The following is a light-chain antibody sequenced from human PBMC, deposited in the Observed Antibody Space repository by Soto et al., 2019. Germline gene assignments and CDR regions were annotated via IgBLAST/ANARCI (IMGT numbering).Light chain of an antibody. CDR2: EVT. V-gene: IGLV2-14*01. Sequence: LTHPASVSGSPGQSITISCTGTRRDVGGYNYVSWHQQYSGKSPKLLIYEVTHRPSGVSNRFSGSKSGNTASLTISGLQAEDEAGYYCSSYTISNSLPFVFGTGTKVTVL. CDR3: SSYTISNSLPFV. CDR1: RRDVGGYNY. J-gene: IGLJ1*01.